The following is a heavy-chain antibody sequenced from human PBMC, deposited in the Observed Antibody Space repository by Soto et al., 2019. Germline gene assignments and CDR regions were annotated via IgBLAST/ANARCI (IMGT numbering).Heavy chain of an antibody. J-gene: IGHJ3*02. D-gene: IGHD5-18*01. Sequence: SAEVSCKSSGGTFSSYAISCARQAPGQGLEWMGGIIPIFGTANYAQKFQGRVTITADESTSTAYMELSSLRSEDTAVYYCAREQLWPNDAFDIWGQGTMVTVS. CDR1: GGTFSSYA. CDR2: IIPIFGTA. V-gene: IGHV1-69*13. CDR3: AREQLWPNDAFDI.